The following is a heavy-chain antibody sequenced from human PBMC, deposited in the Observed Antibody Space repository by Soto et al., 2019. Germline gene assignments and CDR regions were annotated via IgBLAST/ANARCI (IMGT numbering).Heavy chain of an antibody. CDR1: GFTFRSYW. CDR3: AKDPNYDFWSGYSGSGWFDP. D-gene: IGHD3-3*01. CDR2: ISGSSSNM. J-gene: IGHJ5*02. V-gene: IGHV3-21*01. Sequence: GGSLRLSCATSGFTFRSYWMTWVRQAPGKGLEWVSSISGSSSNMYYADSVKGRFTISRDNAKNSLYLQMNSLRAEDTAVYYCAKDPNYDFWSGYSGSGWFDPWGQGTLVTVSS.